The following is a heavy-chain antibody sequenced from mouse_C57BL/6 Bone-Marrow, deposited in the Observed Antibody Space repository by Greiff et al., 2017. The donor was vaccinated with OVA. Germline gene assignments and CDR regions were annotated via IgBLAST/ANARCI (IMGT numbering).Heavy chain of an antibody. CDR1: GHTFTSYW. Sequence: QVQLKQPGAELVRPGTSVKLSCKASGHTFTSYWMHWVKQRPGQGLEWIGVIDPSDSYTNYNQKFKGKATLTVDTSSSTAYMQLSSLTSEDAAVYYCARDIDYWGQGTTLTVSS. V-gene: IGHV1-59*01. CDR2: IDPSDSYT. CDR3: ARDIDY. J-gene: IGHJ2*01.